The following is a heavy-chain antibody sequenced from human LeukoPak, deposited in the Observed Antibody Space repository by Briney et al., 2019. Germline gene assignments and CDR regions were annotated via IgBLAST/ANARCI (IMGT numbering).Heavy chain of an antibody. V-gene: IGHV1-2*02. J-gene: IGHJ4*02. CDR1: GFTFTDHY. Sequence: ASMKVSCKSSGFTFTDHYIHWVRQGPGQGLEWMGYIGPHSTFTSSPQEFQGRVTMTRDASTSTAYMELTRLTSDDTAVYYCVREGEGPLSKDFDYWGQGTLVTVPS. CDR2: IGPHSTFT. D-gene: IGHD2/OR15-2a*01. CDR3: VREGEGPLSKDFDY.